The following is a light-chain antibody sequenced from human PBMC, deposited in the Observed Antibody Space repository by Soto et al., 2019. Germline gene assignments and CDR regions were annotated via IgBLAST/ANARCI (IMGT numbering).Light chain of an antibody. CDR3: QQYNNWPPRKT. J-gene: IGKJ1*01. CDR2: GAS. V-gene: IGKV3-15*01. CDR1: QSVSSD. Sequence: EIVMTQSPATLSVSPGERATLSCMASQSVSSDLAWYQQKPGQAPRLLIYGASTRATGIPARFSGSGSGTEFTLTISSLQSEDFAVYYCQQYNNWPPRKTFGQGTKV.